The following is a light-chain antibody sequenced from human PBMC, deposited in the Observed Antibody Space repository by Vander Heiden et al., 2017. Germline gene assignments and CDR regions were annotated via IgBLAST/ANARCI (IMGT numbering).Light chain of an antibody. CDR3: ETWDSNSQV. CDR2: VEGSGSY. V-gene: IGLV4-60*03. J-gene: IGLJ3*02. Sequence: QPALTPSSSASSPLGSSAKLPCTPSRGTSSYIIAWHQQQPGKAPRYLMKVEGSGSYNKGSGVPERFSGSSSGADRYLTISNLQSEDEADYYCETWDSNSQVFGGGTKLTVL. CDR1: RGTSSYI.